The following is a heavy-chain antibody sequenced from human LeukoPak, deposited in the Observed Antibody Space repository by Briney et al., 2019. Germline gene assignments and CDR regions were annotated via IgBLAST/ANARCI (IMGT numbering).Heavy chain of an antibody. CDR3: ARGGDYDFWSGYLYYFDY. CDR2: IIPIFGTA. CDR1: GGTFSSYA. Sequence: SVKVSCKASGGTFSSYAISWVRQAPGQGLEWMGGIIPIFGTANYAQKFQGRVTITTDESTSTAYMELSSLRSEDTAVYYCARGGDYDFWSGYLYYFDYWGQGTLVTVSP. D-gene: IGHD3-3*01. J-gene: IGHJ4*02. V-gene: IGHV1-69*05.